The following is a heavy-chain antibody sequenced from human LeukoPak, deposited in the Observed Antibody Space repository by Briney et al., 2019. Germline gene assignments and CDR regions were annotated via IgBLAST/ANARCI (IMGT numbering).Heavy chain of an antibody. CDR2: ISGGSNTI. CDR3: ARDRDHSNNWYIFLDY. V-gene: IGHV3-48*02. Sequence: GGSLRLSCAASGFTLSSQNMNWVRQAPGRGLEWVSFISGGSNTIYYADSVKGRFTVSRDNAKSSLYLQMNSLRDEDTAVYYCARDRDHSNNWYIFLDYWGQGTLVTVSS. D-gene: IGHD6-13*01. CDR1: GFTLSSQN. J-gene: IGHJ4*02.